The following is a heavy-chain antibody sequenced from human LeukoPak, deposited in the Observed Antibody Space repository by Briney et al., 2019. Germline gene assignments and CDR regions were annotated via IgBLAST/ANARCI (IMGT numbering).Heavy chain of an antibody. D-gene: IGHD3-22*01. J-gene: IGHJ1*01. Sequence: GGSLRLSCAASGFSISTYWIHWVRQAPGKGLVWVSRINPDGSTTYYADSVKGRFTISRDNAKNSLYLQMNSLRAEDTAVYYCARQDRYRYYYDSSGHISHWGQGTLVTVSS. CDR2: INPDGSTT. V-gene: IGHV3-74*01. CDR3: ARQDRYRYYYDSSGHISH. CDR1: GFSISTYW.